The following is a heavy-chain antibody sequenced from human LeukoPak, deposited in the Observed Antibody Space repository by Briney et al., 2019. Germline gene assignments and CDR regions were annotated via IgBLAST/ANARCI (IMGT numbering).Heavy chain of an antibody. D-gene: IGHD2-2*01. J-gene: IGHJ4*02. Sequence: PGGSLRLSRAASGFTFSSYAMSWVRQAPGKGLEWVSAISGSGGSTYYADSVKGRFTISRDNSKNTLYLQMNSLRAEDTAVYYCAKGGRYCSSTSCYPFDYWGQGTLVTVSS. CDR3: AKGGRYCSSTSCYPFDY. CDR2: ISGSGGST. CDR1: GFTFSSYA. V-gene: IGHV3-23*01.